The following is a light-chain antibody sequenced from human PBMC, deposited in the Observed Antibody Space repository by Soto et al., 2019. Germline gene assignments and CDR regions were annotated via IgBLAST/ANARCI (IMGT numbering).Light chain of an antibody. J-gene: IGLJ3*02. CDR2: GVT. Sequence: QSVLTQPPSASGFPGQSVTISCTGTSRDIGGYNYVSWYQQYPGKAPKLTIYGVTQRPSGVPDRYSGSKSGNTASLTVSGLQAEDEAHYYCSSYTDGRKLCGGGTTLTVL. CDR1: SRDIGGYNY. CDR3: SSYTDGRKL. V-gene: IGLV2-8*01.